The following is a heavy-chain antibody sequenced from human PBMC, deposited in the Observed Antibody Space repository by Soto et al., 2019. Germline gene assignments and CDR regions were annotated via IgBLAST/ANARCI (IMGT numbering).Heavy chain of an antibody. CDR2: IIRMFDIT. V-gene: IGHV1-69*02. CDR1: GGTFSTYT. Sequence: QVQLLQSGAEMRKPGSSVKVSCKASGGTFSTYTIIWVRQAPGQGLEWMGRIIRMFDITNTAQSFQGRVTITADKSTSTAYLELSTLRSDDTAMYFCTLGSWSAETFDIWGRGTMVTVSS. D-gene: IGHD6-13*01. CDR3: TLGSWSAETFDI. J-gene: IGHJ3*02.